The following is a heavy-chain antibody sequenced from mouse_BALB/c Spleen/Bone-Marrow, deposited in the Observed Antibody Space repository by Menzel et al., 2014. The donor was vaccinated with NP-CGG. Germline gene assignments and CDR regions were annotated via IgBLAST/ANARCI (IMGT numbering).Heavy chain of an antibody. V-gene: IGHV3-8*02. CDR3: ATGNAMDY. D-gene: IGHD4-1*01. CDR2: ISYSGST. J-gene: IGHJ4*01. Sequence: VQLQQSGPSLVKPSQTLSLTCSVTGDSIXSGYWNWIRKFPGNKLEYMGYISYSGSTYYNPSLKSRISITRDTSKNQYYLQLNSVTTEDTATYYCATGNAMDYWGQGTSVTVSS. CDR1: GDSIXSGY.